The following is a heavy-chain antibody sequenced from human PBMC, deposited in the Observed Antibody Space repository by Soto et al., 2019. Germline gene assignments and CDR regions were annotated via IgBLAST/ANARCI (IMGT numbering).Heavy chain of an antibody. CDR1: GFTFSTFS. CDR3: ARDLAWAFDS. Sequence: GSLRLSCAASGFTFSTFSMNWVRQAPGKGLEWLSYIGGSGGSISYADSVKGRFTISRDNGKNTLYLQMSSLRDEDTAVYYCARDLAWAFDSWGQGALVTVSS. V-gene: IGHV3-48*02. D-gene: IGHD1-26*01. J-gene: IGHJ4*02. CDR2: IGGSGGSI.